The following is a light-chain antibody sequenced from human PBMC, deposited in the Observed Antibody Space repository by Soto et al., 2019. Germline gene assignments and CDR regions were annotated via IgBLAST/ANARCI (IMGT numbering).Light chain of an antibody. V-gene: IGLV1-51*01. CDR3: GTWDTSLRVFYV. J-gene: IGLJ1*01. Sequence: VRTQPPSVSAAPGQNVTIACSGTSSNIGNNYVSWYQHLPGTAPRILIYDNYKRPSGIPDRFSGFKSGTSATLGITGLQTGDEADYYCGTWDTSLRVFYVFGSGTKVTVL. CDR2: DNY. CDR1: SSNIGNNY.